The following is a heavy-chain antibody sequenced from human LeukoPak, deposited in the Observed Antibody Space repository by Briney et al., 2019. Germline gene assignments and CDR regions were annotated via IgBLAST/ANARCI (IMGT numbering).Heavy chain of an antibody. V-gene: IGHV3-43D*03. CDR3: GKDRGSSGYFDY. CDR1: GFTFDDYA. J-gene: IGHJ4*02. CDR2: ISWDGGST. D-gene: IGHD6-19*01. Sequence: GGSLRLSCAASGFTFDDYAMHWVRQAPGKGLEWVSLISWDGGSTYYADSVKGRFTISRDNSKNSLYLQMNRLRAQDTALYYCGKDRGSSGYFDYWGQGTLVTVSS.